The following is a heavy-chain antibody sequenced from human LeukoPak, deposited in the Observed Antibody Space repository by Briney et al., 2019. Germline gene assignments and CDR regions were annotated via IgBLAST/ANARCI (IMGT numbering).Heavy chain of an antibody. CDR3: AKSSGYFGDY. D-gene: IGHD3-22*01. Sequence: GGSLRLSCAASGFTFSTYDMSWVRQAPGKGLEWVSAITGNGGGTFYADSVRGRFTISRDNSKNTLYLQMSSLRAEDTAVYYCAKSSGYFGDYWGQGTLVTVSS. V-gene: IGHV3-23*01. CDR1: GFTFSTYD. CDR2: ITGNGGGT. J-gene: IGHJ4*02.